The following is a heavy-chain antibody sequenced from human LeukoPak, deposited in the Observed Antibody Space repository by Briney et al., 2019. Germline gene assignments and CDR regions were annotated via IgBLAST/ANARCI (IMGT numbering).Heavy chain of an antibody. Sequence: PSETLSLTCTVSGGSISSGGYYWSWIRQHPGKGLEWIGYIYYSGSTYYNPSLKSRVTISVDTSKNQFSLKLSSVTAADTAVYYCARDRGKSYSGYDYWGRGTLVTVSS. J-gene: IGHJ4*02. V-gene: IGHV4-31*03. CDR2: IYYSGST. CDR3: ARDRGKSYSGYDY. D-gene: IGHD5-12*01. CDR1: GGSISSGGYY.